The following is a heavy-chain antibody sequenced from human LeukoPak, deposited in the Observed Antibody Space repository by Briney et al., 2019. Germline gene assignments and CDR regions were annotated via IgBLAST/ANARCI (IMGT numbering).Heavy chain of an antibody. J-gene: IGHJ4*02. CDR2: IYYSGST. V-gene: IGHV4-39*07. Sequence: SETLSLTCTVSGGSISSYYWGWIRRPPGKGLEWIGSIYYSGSTYYNPSLKSRVTISVDTSKNQFSLKLSSVTAADTAVYYCAREGITGTPFDYWGQGTLVTVSS. D-gene: IGHD1-20*01. CDR1: GGSISSYY. CDR3: AREGITGTPFDY.